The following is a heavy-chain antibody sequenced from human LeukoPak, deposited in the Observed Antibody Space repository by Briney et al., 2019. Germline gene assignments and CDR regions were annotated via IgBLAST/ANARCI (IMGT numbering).Heavy chain of an antibody. CDR2: ISGSGGST. CDR1: GLTVSTNY. CDR3: ARDRLRIGCFDL. Sequence: GGSLRLSCVDSGLTVSTNYMSWVRQAPGKGLEWVSAISGSGGSTYYADSVKGRFTISRDNSKNTLYLQMNSLRAEDTAVYYCARDRLRIGCFDLWGRGTLVTVSS. J-gene: IGHJ2*01. V-gene: IGHV3-23*01. D-gene: IGHD6-6*01.